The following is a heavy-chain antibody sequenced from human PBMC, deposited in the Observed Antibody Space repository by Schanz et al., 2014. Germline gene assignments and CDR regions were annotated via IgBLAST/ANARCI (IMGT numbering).Heavy chain of an antibody. CDR2: IHSTGET. CDR1: GFTFSSYS. Sequence: EVQLAESGGGLVQPGGSLRLSCSASGFTFSSYSMYWVRQVTGKGLQWVSAIHSTGETYYPDSVQGRFTISRENTKNSLYLQMTNLRAGDTAIYYCARVVRYSGYVRHWFFDLWGRGTSVTVSS. J-gene: IGHJ2*01. CDR3: ARVVRYSGYVRHWFFDL. V-gene: IGHV3-13*01. D-gene: IGHD5-12*01.